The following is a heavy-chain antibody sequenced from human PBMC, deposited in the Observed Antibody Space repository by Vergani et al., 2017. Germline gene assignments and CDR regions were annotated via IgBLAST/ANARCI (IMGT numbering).Heavy chain of an antibody. D-gene: IGHD1-1*01. CDR3: AKENDGGGLGY. J-gene: IGHJ4*02. V-gene: IGHV3-23*01. CDR2: ISFSGGTT. CDR1: GFPFRFYA. Sequence: EVRLLESGGGLVQPGGSLRLSCAAFGFPFRFYAMSWVRQAPGKGLGWVSGISFSGGTTYYADSVKGRFTISRDNSKNTLYLQMNSLRAEDTAVNYCAKENDGGGLGYWGQGTLVTVSS.